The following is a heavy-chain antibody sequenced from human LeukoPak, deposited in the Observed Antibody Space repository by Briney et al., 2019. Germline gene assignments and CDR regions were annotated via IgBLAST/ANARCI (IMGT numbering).Heavy chain of an antibody. Sequence: GSLRLSCGASGFIFSDYWMTWVRQAPGKGLEWVANIKHDGSDKYYLDSAKGRFTISRDNAKNSLYLQMNSLRDEDTAVYYCARNDYFRFDYWGHGTLVTVSS. V-gene: IGHV3-7*01. CDR3: ARNDYFRFDY. CDR1: GFIFSDYW. CDR2: IKHDGSDK. J-gene: IGHJ4*01. D-gene: IGHD3-16*01.